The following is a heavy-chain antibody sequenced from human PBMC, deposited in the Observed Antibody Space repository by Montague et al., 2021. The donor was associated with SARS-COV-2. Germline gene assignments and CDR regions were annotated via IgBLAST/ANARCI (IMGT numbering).Heavy chain of an antibody. D-gene: IGHD3-22*01. Sequence: PALVKPTQTLTLTCTFSGFSPSTSGMCVGWIRQPPGKALEWLARIDWDDDKYYSTSLKTRLTVSKDTSKNQVVLTMTNMDPVDTATYYCARDKYYYDSSGYYPLVYFDYWGQGTLVTVSS. CDR2: IDWDDDK. V-gene: IGHV2-70*11. J-gene: IGHJ4*02. CDR1: GFSPSTSGMC. CDR3: ARDKYYYDSSGYYPLVYFDY.